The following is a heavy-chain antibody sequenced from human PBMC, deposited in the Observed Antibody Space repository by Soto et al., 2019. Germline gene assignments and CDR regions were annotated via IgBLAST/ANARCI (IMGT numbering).Heavy chain of an antibody. CDR1: GFTFSSYW. Sequence: GGSLRLSCAASGFTFSSYWMHWVRQAPGKGLVWVSRINSDGSSTSYADSVKGRFTISRDNAKNTLYLQMNSLRAEDTAVYYCARGYGSGSYYKASVWGKGTTVTVSS. D-gene: IGHD3-10*01. CDR2: INSDGSST. V-gene: IGHV3-74*01. J-gene: IGHJ6*04. CDR3: ARGYGSGSYYKASV.